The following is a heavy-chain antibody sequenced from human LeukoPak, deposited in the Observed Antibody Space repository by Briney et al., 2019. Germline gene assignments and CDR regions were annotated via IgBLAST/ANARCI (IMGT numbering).Heavy chain of an antibody. CDR3: ASAQGYYYYYGMDV. V-gene: IGHV3-7*01. Sequence: GGSLRLSCAASGFTFSSYWMSWSRQAPGKGLEWVANIKQDGSEKYYVDSVKGRFTISRDNAKNSLYLQMNSLRAEDTAVYYCASAQGYYYYYGMDVWGQGTTVTVSS. J-gene: IGHJ6*02. CDR2: IKQDGSEK. CDR1: GFTFSSYW.